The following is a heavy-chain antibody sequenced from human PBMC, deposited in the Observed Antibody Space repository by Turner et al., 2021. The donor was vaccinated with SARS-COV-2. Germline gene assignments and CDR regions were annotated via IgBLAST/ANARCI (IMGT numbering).Heavy chain of an antibody. V-gene: IGHV3-21*01. CDR3: ATIAAAGPDFYYYYGMDV. CDR1: GFTLSSYS. J-gene: IGHJ6*02. Sequence: EVQLEKSGGGLVKPGRSLRLSCAACGFTLSSYSMNWVRQAPGKGLEWGSSISSMSSYIYYADSVKGRFTISRDNAKNSLYLQLNSLRAEDTAVYYCATIAAAGPDFYYYYGMDVWGQGTTVTVSS. D-gene: IGHD6-13*01. CDR2: ISSMSSYI.